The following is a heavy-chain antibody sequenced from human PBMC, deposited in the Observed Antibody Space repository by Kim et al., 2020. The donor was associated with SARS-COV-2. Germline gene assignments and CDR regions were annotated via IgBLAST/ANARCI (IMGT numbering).Heavy chain of an antibody. CDR3: ARVLIAAAGTWVGYGMDV. J-gene: IGHJ6*02. D-gene: IGHD6-13*01. Sequence: GGSLRLSCAASGFNFSSYWMSWVRQAPGKGLEWVANIKQDGSVKYYVDSVKGRFTISRDNAKNSLYLQMNSLRAEDTAVYYCARVLIAAAGTWVGYGMDVWGQGTTVTVSS. V-gene: IGHV3-7*01. CDR2: IKQDGSVK. CDR1: GFNFSSYW.